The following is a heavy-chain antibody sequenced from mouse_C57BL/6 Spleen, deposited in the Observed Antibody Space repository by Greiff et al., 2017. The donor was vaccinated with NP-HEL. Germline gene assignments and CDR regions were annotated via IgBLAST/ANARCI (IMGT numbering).Heavy chain of an antibody. CDR1: GFTFSSYG. J-gene: IGHJ1*03. D-gene: IGHD2-1*01. CDR3: ARQAGNYWYFDV. Sequence: EVKLVESGGDLVKPGGSLKLSCAASGFTFSSYGMSWVRQTPDKRLEWVATISSGGSYTYYPDSVKGRFTISRDNAKNTLYLQMSSLKSEDTAMYYCARQAGNYWYFDVWGTGTTVTVSS. CDR2: ISSGGSYT. V-gene: IGHV5-6*01.